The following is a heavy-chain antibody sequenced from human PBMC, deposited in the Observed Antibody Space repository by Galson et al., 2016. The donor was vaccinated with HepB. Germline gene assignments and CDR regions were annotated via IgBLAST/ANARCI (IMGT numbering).Heavy chain of an antibody. Sequence: SLRLSCAASGFTFSSYAMHWVRQVPGRGLEWVAFISYDGTKKYYSDSVKGRFSISRDNSKNTLYLQMNSLRVEDSAMYYCARDPGGYCSTTTCWYYFDSWGQGTLVTVAS. CDR1: GFTFSSYA. CDR2: ISYDGTKK. CDR3: ARDPGGYCSTTTCWYYFDS. J-gene: IGHJ4*02. V-gene: IGHV3-30*04. D-gene: IGHD2-2*01.